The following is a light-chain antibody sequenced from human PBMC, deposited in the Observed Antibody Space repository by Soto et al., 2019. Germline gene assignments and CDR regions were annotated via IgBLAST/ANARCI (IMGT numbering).Light chain of an antibody. CDR1: QSISSW. J-gene: IGKJ1*01. CDR2: DAS. V-gene: IGKV1-5*02. Sequence: DIQMTQSPSTLSASVGDRVTIICRASQSISSWLAWYQQKPGKAPRLLIYDASNLESGLPSRFSGSGSGTEFTLSISSLQPDDFSTYYCQQYNTYPWTFGQGTKVEIK. CDR3: QQYNTYPWT.